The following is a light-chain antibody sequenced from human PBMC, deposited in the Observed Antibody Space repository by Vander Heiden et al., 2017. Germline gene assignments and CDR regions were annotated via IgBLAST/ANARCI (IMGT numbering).Light chain of an antibody. CDR1: QSISSY. CDR2: AAS. J-gene: IGKJ3*01. CDR3: QQSDSTPLT. Sequence: DIQMTQSPSSLSASVGDRVTITCRASQSISSYLNWYQQKPGKAPKLLIYAASSLQSGVPSRFSASGSGTDFTLTISRLQPEDFATYYCQQSDSTPLTFGHWTKVDIK. V-gene: IGKV1-39*01.